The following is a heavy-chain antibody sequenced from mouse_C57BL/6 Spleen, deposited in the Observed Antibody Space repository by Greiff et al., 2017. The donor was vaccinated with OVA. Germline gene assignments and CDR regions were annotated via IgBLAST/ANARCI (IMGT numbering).Heavy chain of an antibody. CDR2: IYPGSGSP. V-gene: IGHV1-55*01. Sequence: QVQLQQPGAELVKPGASVKMSCKASGYTFTSYWITWVKQRPGQGLEWIGDIYPGSGSPNYNEKFKSKAPLTVDTSSSTAYMQLSSLTSEDSAVYYCASSFYRDFDYWGQGTTRTVSS. J-gene: IGHJ2*01. CDR3: ASSFYRDFDY. CDR1: GYTFTSYW.